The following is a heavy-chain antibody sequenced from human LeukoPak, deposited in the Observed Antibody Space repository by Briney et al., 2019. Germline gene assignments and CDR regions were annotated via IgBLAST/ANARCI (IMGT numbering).Heavy chain of an antibody. V-gene: IGHV3-33*06. CDR2: IWFDGSVK. CDR3: AKDTAVQFLEPVF. Sequence: PGGSLRLSCAASGFTFNTHGMHWVRQAPGKGLEWVAAIWFDGSVKHYSDAVKGRFTISRDNSLNTLYLQMNSLRVEDTAIYYCAKDTAVQFLEPVFWGQGTLVTVSS. J-gene: IGHJ4*02. D-gene: IGHD3-3*01. CDR1: GFTFNTHG.